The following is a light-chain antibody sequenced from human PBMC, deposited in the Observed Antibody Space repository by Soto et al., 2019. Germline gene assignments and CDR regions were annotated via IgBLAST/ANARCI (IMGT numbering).Light chain of an antibody. Sequence: QSVLTQPPSASGTPGQRVTISCSGSRPSIGTNHVYWYQQLPGMAPKLLIYTNNQRPSGVPDRFSASKSGTSASLAISGLRSEDEADYYCAAWHDSRSGVIFGGGTKVTVL. J-gene: IGLJ2*01. CDR1: RPSIGTNH. V-gene: IGLV1-47*02. CDR3: AAWHDSRSGVI. CDR2: TNN.